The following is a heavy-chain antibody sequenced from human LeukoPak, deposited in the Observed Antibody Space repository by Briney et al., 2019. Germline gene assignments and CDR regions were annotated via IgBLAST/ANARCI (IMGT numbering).Heavy chain of an antibody. Sequence: SETLSPACTVSGGSISSSSYYWGWIRQAPGKGLEWLGSIYYSGSTYYNPSLKSRVTISVDTSKNQFSLKLSSVTAADTAVYYCARGSLLSSSLSGLRNWFDPWGQGTLVTVSS. D-gene: IGHD6-6*01. CDR2: IYYSGST. CDR1: GGSISSSSYY. CDR3: ARGSLLSSSLSGLRNWFDP. V-gene: IGHV4-39*07. J-gene: IGHJ5*02.